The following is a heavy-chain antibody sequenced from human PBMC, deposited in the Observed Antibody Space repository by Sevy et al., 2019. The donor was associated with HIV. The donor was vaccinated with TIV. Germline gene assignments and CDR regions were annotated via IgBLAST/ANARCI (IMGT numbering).Heavy chain of an antibody. V-gene: IGHV3-30-3*01. Sequence: GGSQRLSCTASGFPFSSYAMHWVRQAPGKGLEWVALLSYDGNNNYYADSVKGRFTFSRDNSKNTLYLQMSSLRAEDTAVYYCARDRCSGSSCYNFPYDSWGQGTLVTVSS. CDR1: GFPFSSYA. D-gene: IGHD2-15*01. J-gene: IGHJ4*02. CDR2: LSYDGNNN. CDR3: ARDRCSGSSCYNFPYDS.